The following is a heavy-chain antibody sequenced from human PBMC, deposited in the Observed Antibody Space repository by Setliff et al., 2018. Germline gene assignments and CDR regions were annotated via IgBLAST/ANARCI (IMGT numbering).Heavy chain of an antibody. CDR1: GFAFSTYA. D-gene: IGHD1-1*01. CDR3: AKVKKQLIRGSGFDL. J-gene: IGHJ4*02. V-gene: IGHV3-23*01. CDR2: ISGRGGST. Sequence: LRLSCAASGFAFSTYAVSWVRQAPGEGLQWVSTISGRGGSTFYADSVRGRFTISRDNSENRLDLQMDSLRVEDTALYYCAKVKKQLIRGSGFDLWGQGTLVTVSS.